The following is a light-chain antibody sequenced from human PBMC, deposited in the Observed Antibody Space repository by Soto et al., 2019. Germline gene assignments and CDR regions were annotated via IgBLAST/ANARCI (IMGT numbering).Light chain of an antibody. V-gene: IGLV1-44*01. CDR1: SSNIGSNT. CDR3: AAWDDSLNGYV. Sequence: SVLPQPPSASGTPGQRVTISCSGSSSNIGSNTVNWYQQLPGTAPKLLIYSNNQRPSGVPDRFSGSKSGTSDSLAISGLQSDDEADYYCAAWDDSLNGYVFGTGTKVTVL. CDR2: SNN. J-gene: IGLJ1*01.